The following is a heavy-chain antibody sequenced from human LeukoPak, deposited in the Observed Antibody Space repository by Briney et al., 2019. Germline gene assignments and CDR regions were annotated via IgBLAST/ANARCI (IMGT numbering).Heavy chain of an antibody. D-gene: IGHD4-11*01. CDR3: ATTTVTTPEYYFDD. V-gene: IGHV1-69*02. CDR1: GGTFSSYT. CDR2: IIPNLGIA. Sequence: ASVKVSCKASGGTFSSYTISWVRQAPGQGLEWMGRIIPNLGIANYAQKFQGRVTITADKSTSTAYMELSSLRSEDTAVYYCATTTVTTPEYYFDDCGQGSLVTVSS. J-gene: IGHJ4*02.